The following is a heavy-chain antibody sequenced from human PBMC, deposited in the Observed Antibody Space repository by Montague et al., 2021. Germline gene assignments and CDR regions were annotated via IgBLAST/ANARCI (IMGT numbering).Heavy chain of an antibody. J-gene: IGHJ4*02. CDR3: AGADVYYGVGSYLGFDY. CDR2: IFYSGNT. Sequence: TLSLTCTVSGGSISSGGYYWSWIRQLPGRGLEWIGYIFYSGNTYYNPSLKSRVTISVDTSKNQFSLKLSSVTAADTAVYYCAGADVYYGVGSYLGFDYWGQGTLVTVSS. CDR1: GGSISSGGYY. V-gene: IGHV4-31*03. D-gene: IGHD3-10*01.